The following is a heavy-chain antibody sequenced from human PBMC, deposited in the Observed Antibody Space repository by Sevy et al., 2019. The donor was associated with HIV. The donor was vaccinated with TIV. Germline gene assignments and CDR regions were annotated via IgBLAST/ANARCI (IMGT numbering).Heavy chain of an antibody. CDR3: AKEVSEHSYSDY. J-gene: IGHJ4*02. V-gene: IGHV3-53*01. CDR1: GFSVSSNY. CDR2: IYSGKST. D-gene: IGHD3-10*01. Sequence: GGSLRLSCEASGFSVSSNYMAWVRQAPGKGLEWVSVIYSGKSTDYRDSVNGRFTISRDSSKNTLYLQMNGLRAEDTAVYYCAKEVSEHSYSDYWGQGTLVTVSS.